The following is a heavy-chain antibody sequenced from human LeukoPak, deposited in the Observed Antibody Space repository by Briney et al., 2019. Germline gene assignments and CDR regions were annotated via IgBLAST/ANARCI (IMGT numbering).Heavy chain of an antibody. CDR3: ARDRRGSGSYYSGFDY. CDR2: IGTAGDT. CDR1: GFSFSIYD. Sequence: GGSLRLSCAASGFSFSIYDMHWVRQATGKGLEWVSGIGTAGDTYYSDSVKGRLTISRDNAKKSLYLQMNSLRAEDTAVYYCARDRRGSGSYYSGFDYWGQGTLVTVSS. J-gene: IGHJ4*02. D-gene: IGHD3-10*01. V-gene: IGHV3-13*01.